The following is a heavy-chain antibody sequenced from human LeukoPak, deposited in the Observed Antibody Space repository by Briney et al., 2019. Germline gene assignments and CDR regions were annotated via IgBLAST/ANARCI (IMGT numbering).Heavy chain of an antibody. V-gene: IGHV3-74*01. J-gene: IGHJ3*02. Sequence: GGSLRLSCAASGFTFSSYWMHWVRQAPGKGLVWVSRINSDGSSTSYADSVKGRFTISRDNAKNTLYLQMNSLRAEDTAVYYCAREGYYYDSSGYRRVGAFDIWGQGTMVTVSS. CDR3: AREGYYYDSSGYRRVGAFDI. CDR2: INSDGSST. D-gene: IGHD3-22*01. CDR1: GFTFSSYW.